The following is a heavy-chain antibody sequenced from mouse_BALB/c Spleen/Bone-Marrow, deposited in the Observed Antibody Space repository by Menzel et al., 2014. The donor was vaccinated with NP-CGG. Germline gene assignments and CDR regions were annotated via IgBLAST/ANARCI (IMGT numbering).Heavy chain of an antibody. V-gene: IGHV14-3*02. J-gene: IGHJ3*01. CDR2: IDPANGNT. D-gene: IGHD2-2*01. Sequence: VQLQQSGAELVKPGASVKLSCTASGFNIEDTYMHWVKQRPEQGLGWIGRIDPANGNTKYDPKFQGKATITADTSSNTAYLQLSSLTSEDTAVYYCARNYGYGKSFAYWGQGTLVTVSA. CDR1: GFNIEDTY. CDR3: ARNYGYGKSFAY.